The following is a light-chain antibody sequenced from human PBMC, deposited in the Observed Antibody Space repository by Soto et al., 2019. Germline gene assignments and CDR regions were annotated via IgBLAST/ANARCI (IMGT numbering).Light chain of an antibody. V-gene: IGKV1-39*01. Sequence: DIQMTQSPSSLSASVGDRVTITCRASQSISSYLNWYQQKPGKASELLIYAVSYLQSGVPSRFSGSGSGTDFTLTISSLQPEDFAAYFCKQSSAFPLTFGGGTKVDTK. CDR1: QSISSY. CDR2: AVS. J-gene: IGKJ4*01. CDR3: KQSSAFPLT.